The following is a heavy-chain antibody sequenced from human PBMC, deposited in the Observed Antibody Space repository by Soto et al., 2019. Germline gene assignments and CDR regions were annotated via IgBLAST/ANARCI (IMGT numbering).Heavy chain of an antibody. CDR1: GDSIANHY. CDR3: AKGPYCGETCYFAY. CDR2: VYSSGTT. J-gene: IGHJ4*02. V-gene: IGHV4-4*07. Sequence: LSLTCSVFGDSIANHYWSWMRQPAGKGLEYLGRVYSSGTTNYNPSLESRVTMSVDPSKNQIYLKLSSATAADTAMYYCAKGPYCGETCYFAYCGQG. D-gene: IGHD2-21*01.